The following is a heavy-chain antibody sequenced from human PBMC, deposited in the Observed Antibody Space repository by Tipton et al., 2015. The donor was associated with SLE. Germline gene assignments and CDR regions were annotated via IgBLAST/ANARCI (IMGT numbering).Heavy chain of an antibody. V-gene: IGHV4-31*03. CDR1: GGSISSGAYY. CDR3: ARDRLRVSDYMDV. CDR2: IYYSGST. Sequence: TLSLTCTVSGGSISSGAYYWSWIRQHPGKGLEWIGYIYYSGSTYYNPSLKSRVTISVDTSKNQFSLKLSSVTAADTAVYYCARDRLRVSDYMDVWGKGTTVTVSS. D-gene: IGHD6-13*01. J-gene: IGHJ6*03.